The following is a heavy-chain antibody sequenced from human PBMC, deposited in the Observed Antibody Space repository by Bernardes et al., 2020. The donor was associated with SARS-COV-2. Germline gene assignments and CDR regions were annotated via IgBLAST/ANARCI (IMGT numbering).Heavy chain of an antibody. J-gene: IGHJ4*02. CDR3: VGEWSVVARGFEF. CDR2: INSDGSAT. D-gene: IGHD3-3*01. Sequence: GGSLRLSRADSGFTFSRYWFHWVRQTPGKGLEWVSRINSDGSATNYADSVRGRFTISRDNAENTVFLRMGSLRAEDTAVYYCVGEWSVVARGFEFWGQGTLVTVAS. CDR1: GFTFSRYW. V-gene: IGHV3-74*01.